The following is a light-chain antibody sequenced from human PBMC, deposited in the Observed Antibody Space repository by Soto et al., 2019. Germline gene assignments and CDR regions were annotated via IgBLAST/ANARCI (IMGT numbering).Light chain of an antibody. Sequence: QSALTQPASVSGSPGQSITISCTGTSNDVGSHDLVSWYQRHAGKVPKLMIYEGSKRLSGVSNRFSGSKLGNTASLTISGLQAEDEADYYCCTYVGSSTSWVFGGGTKLTVL. V-gene: IGLV2-23*01. CDR3: CTYVGSSTSWV. CDR2: EGS. J-gene: IGLJ3*02. CDR1: SNDVGSHDL.